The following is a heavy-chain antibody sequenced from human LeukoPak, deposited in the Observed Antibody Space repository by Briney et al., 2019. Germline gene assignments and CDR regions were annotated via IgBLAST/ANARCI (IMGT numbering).Heavy chain of an antibody. CDR2: IYPGDSET. CDR3: ARRRDLYSGSYYPFDY. J-gene: IGHJ4*02. CDR1: GYRFTNYW. D-gene: IGHD1-26*01. Sequence: GESLKISCKGSGYRFTNYWIGWVRQMPGKGLEWMGIIYPGDSETRYSPSFQGQVTISADRSISTAYLQWSSLKASDTAMYYCARRRDLYSGSYYPFDYWGQGTLVTVSS. V-gene: IGHV5-51*01.